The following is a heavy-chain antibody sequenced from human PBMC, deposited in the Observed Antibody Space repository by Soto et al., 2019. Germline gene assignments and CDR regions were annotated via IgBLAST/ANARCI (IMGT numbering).Heavy chain of an antibody. CDR2: INHSGST. D-gene: IGHD3-3*01. CDR1: GGSISSYY. Sequence: PSETLSLTCTVSGGSISSYYWSWIRQPPGKGLEWIGEINHSGSTNYNPSLKSRVTISVDTSKNQFSLKLSSVTAADTAVYYCARGIYYDFWSGYPGYFDYWGQGTLVTVSS. V-gene: IGHV4-59*12. CDR3: ARGIYYDFWSGYPGYFDY. J-gene: IGHJ4*02.